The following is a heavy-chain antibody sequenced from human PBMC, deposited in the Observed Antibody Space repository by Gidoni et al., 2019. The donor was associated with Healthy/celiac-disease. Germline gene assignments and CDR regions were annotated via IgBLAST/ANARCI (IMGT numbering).Heavy chain of an antibody. Sequence: QVQLVESGGGVVQPARSLSLSCAASGFTFSSYGMHWGRQAPGKGLEGVAVISYDGSNKYYADSVKGRFTISRDNSKNTLYLQMNSLRAEDTAVYYCAKDGSGSYSGWFDPWGQGTLVTVSS. D-gene: IGHD1-26*01. CDR1: GFTFSSYG. J-gene: IGHJ5*02. V-gene: IGHV3-30*18. CDR2: ISYDGSNK. CDR3: AKDGSGSYSGWFDP.